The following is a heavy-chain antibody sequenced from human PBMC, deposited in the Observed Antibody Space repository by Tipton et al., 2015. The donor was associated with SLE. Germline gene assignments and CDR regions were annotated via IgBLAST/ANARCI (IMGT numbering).Heavy chain of an antibody. J-gene: IGHJ6*03. CDR3: ASGTTTQLDDYFYYHIDV. D-gene: IGHD4-11*01. CDR2: FYTSGST. CDR1: GGSISSGTYY. V-gene: IGHV4-61*02. Sequence: TLSLTCTVSGGSISSGTYYWTWIRQPAGEGLEWIGRFYTSGSTSSNPSLKSRLTLSIDPSKNQFSLKLSSVTAADTAVYYCASGTTTQLDDYFYYHIDVWGKGTTVTVSS.